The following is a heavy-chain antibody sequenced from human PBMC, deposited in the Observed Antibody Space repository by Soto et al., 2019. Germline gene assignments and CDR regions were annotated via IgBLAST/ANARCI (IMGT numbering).Heavy chain of an antibody. Sequence: QVQLVQSGAEVKKPGASVKVSCKASGYTFTSYYMHWVRQAPGQGLEWMGIINPSGGSTSYAQKFQGRVTMTRDTSTSTVCMELSSLRSEDTAVYYCARDLELRFFYYYMDVWGKGTTVTVSS. D-gene: IGHD1-7*01. CDR1: GYTFTSYY. J-gene: IGHJ6*03. CDR2: INPSGGST. V-gene: IGHV1-46*03. CDR3: ARDLELRFFYYYMDV.